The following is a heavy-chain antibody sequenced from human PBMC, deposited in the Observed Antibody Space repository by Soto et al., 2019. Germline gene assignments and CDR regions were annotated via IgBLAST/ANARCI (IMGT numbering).Heavy chain of an antibody. V-gene: IGHV1-2*02. CDR1: GYTFTGYY. CDR2: INPQTGGT. D-gene: IGHD2-2*01. CDR3: ARERYQVISDGMDV. J-gene: IGHJ6*02. Sequence: ASVKVSCKASGYTFTGYYIHWVREAPGQGLEWMGWINPQTGGTSYAQKFQGRVTLSRDTSINTAYLELSRLTFDDAAVYFCARERYQVISDGMDVWGQGTTVTAP.